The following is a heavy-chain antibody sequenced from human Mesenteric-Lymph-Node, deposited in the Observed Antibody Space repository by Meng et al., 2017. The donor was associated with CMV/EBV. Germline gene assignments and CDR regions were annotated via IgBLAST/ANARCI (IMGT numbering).Heavy chain of an antibody. D-gene: IGHD3-10*01. CDR2: ISSSSSYI. CDR3: ARDRGSGPYYFDY. Sequence: GESLKISCAASGFTFSSYSMNWVRQAPGKGLEWVSSISSSSSYIYYADSVKGRFTISRDNAKNSLYLQMNSLRAEDTAVYYCARDRGSGPYYFDYWGQGTLVTVSS. V-gene: IGHV3-21*01. J-gene: IGHJ4*02. CDR1: GFTFSSYS.